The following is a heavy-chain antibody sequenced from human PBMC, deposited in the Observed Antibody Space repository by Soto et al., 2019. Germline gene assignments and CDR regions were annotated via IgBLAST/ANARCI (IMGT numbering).Heavy chain of an antibody. Sequence: QVQLVQSGAEVKKPGSSVRVSCTASGDTFNFYTISWVRQVPGQGPEWMGRIIPMLGMSNYAQNFQGRVTIMADKSTSTIYLNLSGLTSEDTAVYYCATNYGSGSTHFDYWGQGTLVTVSS. CDR1: GDTFNFYT. CDR3: ATNYGSGSTHFDY. D-gene: IGHD3-10*01. V-gene: IGHV1-69*02. CDR2: IIPMLGMS. J-gene: IGHJ4*02.